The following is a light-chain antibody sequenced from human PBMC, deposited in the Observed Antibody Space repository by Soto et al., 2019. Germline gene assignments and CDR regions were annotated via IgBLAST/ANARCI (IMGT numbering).Light chain of an antibody. CDR1: SRDIGAYNS. CDR3: ASYTSSNTLV. J-gene: IGLJ3*02. CDR2: DVS. Sequence: QSALTQPASVSGSPGQSLTISCAGTSRDIGAYNSVSWYQQHPGKAPKVMIVDVSARPSGVSDRFSGSKSDNTASLTISGLRAEDEADYYCASYTSSNTLVFGGGTKLTVL. V-gene: IGLV2-14*01.